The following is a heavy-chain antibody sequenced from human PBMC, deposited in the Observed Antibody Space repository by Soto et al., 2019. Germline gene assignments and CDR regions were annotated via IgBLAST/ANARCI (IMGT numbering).Heavy chain of an antibody. Sequence: SETLSLTCTVSGGSISNYYWSWIRQPAGKGLEWIGRIYSSGSTNYNPSLNSRVTMSADTSKNQFSLKLSSVTAADTAVYYCARGMYSSSWLYAFDIWGQGTMVTVSS. V-gene: IGHV4-4*07. CDR2: IYSSGST. CDR3: ARGMYSSSWLYAFDI. CDR1: GGSISNYY. J-gene: IGHJ3*02. D-gene: IGHD6-13*01.